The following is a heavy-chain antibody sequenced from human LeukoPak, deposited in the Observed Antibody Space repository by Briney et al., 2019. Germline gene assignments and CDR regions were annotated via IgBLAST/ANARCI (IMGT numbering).Heavy chain of an antibody. J-gene: IGHJ4*02. Sequence: SVKVSCKASGGTFRSYAISWVGPAPGQGLEWMGGIIPIFGTANYAQKFQGRVTITADESTSTAYMELSSLRSEDTAVYYCASSRPGRAAAGTFDYGGQGTLVTVPS. V-gene: IGHV1-69*13. CDR3: ASSRPGRAAAGTFDY. CDR1: GGTFRSYA. D-gene: IGHD6-13*01. CDR2: IIPIFGTA.